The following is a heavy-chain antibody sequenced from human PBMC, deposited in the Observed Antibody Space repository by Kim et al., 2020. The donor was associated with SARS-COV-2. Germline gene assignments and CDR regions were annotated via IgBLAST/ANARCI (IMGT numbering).Heavy chain of an antibody. J-gene: IGHJ4*01. Sequence: GGSLRLSCAASGFTFSNHGMHWIRQAPGKGLEWVAVISHDGSIEYYADSVKGRFTISRDNPKNTLYLQMNSLRAEDTAVYYCAKEVGGSGSSYDPWFDY. D-gene: IGHD2-15*01. CDR1: GFTFSNHG. CDR2: ISHDGSIE. CDR3: AKEVGGSGSSYDPWFDY. V-gene: IGHV3-30*18.